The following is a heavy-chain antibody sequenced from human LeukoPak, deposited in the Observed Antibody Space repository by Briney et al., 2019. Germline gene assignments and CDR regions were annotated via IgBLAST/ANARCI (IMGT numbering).Heavy chain of an antibody. CDR2: IYHSGST. J-gene: IGHJ4*02. CDR1: GYSISSGYY. CDR3: ARESSTVLKWVMMLDYFDY. Sequence: SETPSLTCTVSGYSISSGYYWGWIRQPPGKGLEWIGSIYHSGSTYYNPSLKSRVTISVDTSKNQFSLKLSSVTAADTAVYYCARESSTVLKWVMMLDYFDYWGQGTLVTVSS. V-gene: IGHV4-38-2*02. D-gene: IGHD3-16*01.